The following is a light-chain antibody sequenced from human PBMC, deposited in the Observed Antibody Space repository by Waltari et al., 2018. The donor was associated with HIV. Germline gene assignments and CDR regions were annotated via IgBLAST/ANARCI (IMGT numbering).Light chain of an antibody. CDR3: QQYYSTLWT. CDR1: QGVLYSSNNKNY. V-gene: IGKV4-1*01. Sequence: DIVMTRSPDSLAVSLGERATINCKSSQGVLYSSNNKNYLAWYQQKPGQPPKLLIYWASTRESGVPDRFSGSGSGTDFTLTISSLQAEDVAVYYCQQYYSTLWTFGQGTKVEIK. J-gene: IGKJ1*01. CDR2: WAS.